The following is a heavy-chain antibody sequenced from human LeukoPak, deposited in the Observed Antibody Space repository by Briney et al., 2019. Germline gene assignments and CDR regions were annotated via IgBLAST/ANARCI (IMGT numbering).Heavy chain of an antibody. Sequence: GGSLRLSCAASGFTFSSYAMSWVRQAPGKGLEWVSSISSSSSYIYYADSVKGRFTISRDNAKNSLYLQMNSLRAEDTAVYYCARTGYSSSRPDYWGQGTLVTVSS. D-gene: IGHD6-13*01. CDR2: ISSSSSYI. V-gene: IGHV3-21*01. CDR1: GFTFSSYA. J-gene: IGHJ4*02. CDR3: ARTGYSSSRPDY.